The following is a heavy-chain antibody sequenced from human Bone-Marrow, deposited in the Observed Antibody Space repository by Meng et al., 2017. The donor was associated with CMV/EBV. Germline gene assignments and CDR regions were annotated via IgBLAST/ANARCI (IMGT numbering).Heavy chain of an antibody. CDR1: GGSVAGYY. V-gene: IGHV1-2*02. J-gene: IGHJ4*02. CDR3: ARVRKDSSRRYGSDY. Sequence: SGGSVAGYYMHWVRQGAGQGLEGVGWINPNSGGTNYAQKYQGRVTMTRDTSISTAYMELSRLRSDDTAVYYCARVRKDSSRRYGSDYWGQGTLVTVSS. D-gene: IGHD6-13*01. CDR2: INPNSGGT.